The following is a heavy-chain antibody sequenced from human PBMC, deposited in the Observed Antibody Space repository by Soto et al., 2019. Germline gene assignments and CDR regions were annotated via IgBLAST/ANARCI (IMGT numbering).Heavy chain of an antibody. Sequence: QVQLVQSGAAVKKPGASVKVSCKASGYTFTSYAMHWVRQAPGQRLEWMGWINAGNGNTKYSQKFQGRVTITRDTSASTADMELSSLRSEDTAVYYCARGPGGPDGPGDYWGQGTRVTVSS. CDR2: INAGNGNT. CDR3: ARGPGGPDGPGDY. CDR1: GYTFTSYA. V-gene: IGHV1-3*01. J-gene: IGHJ4*02. D-gene: IGHD2-15*01.